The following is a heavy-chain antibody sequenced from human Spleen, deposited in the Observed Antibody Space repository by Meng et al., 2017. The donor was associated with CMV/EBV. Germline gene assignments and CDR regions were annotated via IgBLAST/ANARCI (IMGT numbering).Heavy chain of an antibody. Sequence: GESLKISCAASGFTVSSSYMSWGRQAPGKGLEWVSVIYSGGSTYYADSVKGRFTLSRDSSKNTLYLQMNSLRAEDTAVYFCAREAGAFGWGGMDYWGQGTLVTVSS. V-gene: IGHV3-53*05. CDR1: GFTVSSSY. D-gene: IGHD2-8*02. CDR3: AREAGAFGWGGMDY. CDR2: IYSGGST. J-gene: IGHJ4*02.